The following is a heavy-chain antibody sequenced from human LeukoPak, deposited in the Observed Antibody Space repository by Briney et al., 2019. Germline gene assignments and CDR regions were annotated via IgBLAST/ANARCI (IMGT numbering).Heavy chain of an antibody. V-gene: IGHV3-21*01. D-gene: IGHD4-17*01. J-gene: IGHJ4*02. CDR1: GFTFSTYA. CDR3: TRSDDYGDYLVDY. CDR2: ITSSSGYI. Sequence: GSLRLSCAASGFTFSTYAMNCVRQAPGKGLEWVSTITSSSGYIYYADSMKGRFTTSRDNAKNSLYLQMTSLRAEDTAVYYCTRSDDYGDYLVDYWGQGTLVTASS.